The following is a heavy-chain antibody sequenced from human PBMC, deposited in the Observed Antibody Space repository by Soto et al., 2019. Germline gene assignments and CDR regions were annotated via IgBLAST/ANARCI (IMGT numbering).Heavy chain of an antibody. Sequence: GGSQRHSRAASGCNFKGYGMHRVRQETAKGLEWVAVISYDGSNTYYADSVKGRFTISRDNSKNPLYLQMTSLRAEDTAVYYCAKGGVGSTSNAFDIWGQGTMVTVSS. V-gene: IGHV3-30*18. CDR1: GCNFKGYG. CDR3: AKGGVGSTSNAFDI. J-gene: IGHJ3*02. D-gene: IGHD1-26*01. CDR2: ISYDGSNT.